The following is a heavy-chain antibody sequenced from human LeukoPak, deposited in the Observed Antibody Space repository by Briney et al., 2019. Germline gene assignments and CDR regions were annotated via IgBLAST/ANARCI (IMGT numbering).Heavy chain of an antibody. Sequence: AGGSLGLSCAVSGFNFRDHWMDWVRQAPGKGLEWVGHIKNDGSETYYLDSLKGRFSISRDNTNNALYLQMNSLRVEDTAVYYCVKNDGWFHLAQWGQGTLVTVSS. CDR1: GFNFRDHW. V-gene: IGHV3-7*03. CDR2: IKNDGSET. D-gene: IGHD6-19*01. J-gene: IGHJ4*02. CDR3: VKNDGWFHLAQ.